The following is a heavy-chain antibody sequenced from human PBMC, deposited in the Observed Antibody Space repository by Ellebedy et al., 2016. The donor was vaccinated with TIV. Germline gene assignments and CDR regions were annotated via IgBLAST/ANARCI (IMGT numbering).Heavy chain of an antibody. CDR3: ARAWDTGMAPNYYYGMDV. Sequence: AASVKVSCKASGYTFTSYDINWTRQATGQGLEWMAWMNPNSGHTGYAQKFQGRVTMTRNTSISTAYMELSSLRSEDTAVYYCARAWDTGMAPNYYYGMDVWGQGTTVTVSS. V-gene: IGHV1-8*01. CDR2: MNPNSGHT. CDR1: GYTFTSYD. D-gene: IGHD5-18*01. J-gene: IGHJ6*02.